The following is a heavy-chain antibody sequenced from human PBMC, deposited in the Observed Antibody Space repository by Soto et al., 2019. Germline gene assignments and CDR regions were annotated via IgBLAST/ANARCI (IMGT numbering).Heavy chain of an antibody. Sequence: EVQLVESGGSLVRPGGSLSLSCVTSGFIFSQFDMHWVRQPIGKGLEWVSTIGTVGDTYYPASVKGRFNISRDNVKNSLSLQMNSLRVGDTAVYYCVRGQEVGAHFFDSWGQGTLVTVSS. CDR1: GFIFSQFD. CDR3: VRGQEVGAHFFDS. V-gene: IGHV3-13*01. J-gene: IGHJ4*02. D-gene: IGHD2-15*01. CDR2: IGTVGDT.